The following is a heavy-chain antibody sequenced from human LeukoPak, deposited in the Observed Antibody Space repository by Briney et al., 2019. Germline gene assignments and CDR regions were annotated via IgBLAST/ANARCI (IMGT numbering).Heavy chain of an antibody. CDR2: ISAYNGNT. Sequence: ASVKVSCKASGYTFTGYYMHWVRQAPGQGLEWMGWISAYNGNTNYAQKLQGRVTMTTDTSTSTAYMELRSLRSDDTAVYYCARGRQGTPVQYDWFDPWGQGTLVTVSS. V-gene: IGHV1-18*04. CDR1: GYTFTGYY. D-gene: IGHD1-1*01. CDR3: ARGRQGTPVQYDWFDP. J-gene: IGHJ5*02.